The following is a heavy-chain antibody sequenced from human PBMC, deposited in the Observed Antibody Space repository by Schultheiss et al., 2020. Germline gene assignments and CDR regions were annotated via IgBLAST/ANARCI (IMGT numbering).Heavy chain of an antibody. CDR2: IIPILGIA. D-gene: IGHD3-22*01. CDR1: GGTFSSYT. CDR3: ARVGAYYYDSSVRPNYYGMDV. V-gene: IGHV1-69*02. J-gene: IGHJ6*02. Sequence: SVKVSCKASGGTFSSYTISWVRQAPGQGLEWMGRIIPILGIANYAQKFQGRVTITADESTSTAYMELSSLRSEDTAVYYCARVGAYYYDSSVRPNYYGMDVWGQGTTVTVAS.